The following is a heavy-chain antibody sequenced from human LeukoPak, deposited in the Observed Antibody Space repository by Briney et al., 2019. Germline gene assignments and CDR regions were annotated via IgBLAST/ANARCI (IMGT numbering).Heavy chain of an antibody. J-gene: IGHJ5*02. CDR1: GGSFSGFY. CDR3: ARGDIVVVAAAIFRWFDP. Sequence: KPSETLSLTCAVYGGSFSGFYWSWIRQPPGKGLEWIGEINHSGTTNYNPSLKSRVSISVDTSLNQFSLKLSSVTAADTAVYYCARGDIVVVAAAIFRWFDPWGQGTLVTVSP. CDR2: INHSGTT. V-gene: IGHV4-34*01. D-gene: IGHD2-2*02.